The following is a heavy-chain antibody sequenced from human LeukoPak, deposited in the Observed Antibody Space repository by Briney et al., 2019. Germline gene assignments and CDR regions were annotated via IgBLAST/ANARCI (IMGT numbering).Heavy chain of an antibody. V-gene: IGHV4-4*07. CDR2: IYTSGST. CDR3: ARDLPITMIGDAFDI. Sequence: SETLSLTCTASGGSISSYYWSWIRQPAGKGLERIGRIYTSGSTNYNPSLKSRVTMSVDTSKNQFSLKLSSVTAADTAVYYCARDLPITMIGDAFDIWGQGTMVTVSS. CDR1: GGSISSYY. D-gene: IGHD3-22*01. J-gene: IGHJ3*02.